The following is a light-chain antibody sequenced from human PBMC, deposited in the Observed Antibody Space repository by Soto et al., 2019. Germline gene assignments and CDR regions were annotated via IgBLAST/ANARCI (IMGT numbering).Light chain of an antibody. CDR3: QQFNNYPYT. CDR1: QDISSA. CDR2: DAS. J-gene: IGKJ2*01. Sequence: AFQLTHSPSSLSASLGDRVTITCRASQDISSALAWYRQNPGKTPKLLIYDASTLESGVPSRFSGSGSGTDFTLTISSLQPEDFATFYCQQFNNYPYTFGQGTKVEIK. V-gene: IGKV1D-13*01.